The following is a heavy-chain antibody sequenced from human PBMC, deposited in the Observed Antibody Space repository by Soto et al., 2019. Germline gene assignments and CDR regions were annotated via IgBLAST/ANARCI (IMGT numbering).Heavy chain of an antibody. V-gene: IGHV3-23*01. Sequence: EVQLLESGGGLVQPGGSLRLPCAASGFTFSSYAMSWVRQAPGKGLEWVSAISGSGGSTYYADSVKGRFTISRDNSKNTLYLQMNSLRAEDTAVYYCAKDMAGALRFLNFDYWGQGTLVTVSS. D-gene: IGHD3-3*01. J-gene: IGHJ4*02. CDR2: ISGSGGST. CDR3: AKDMAGALRFLNFDY. CDR1: GFTFSSYA.